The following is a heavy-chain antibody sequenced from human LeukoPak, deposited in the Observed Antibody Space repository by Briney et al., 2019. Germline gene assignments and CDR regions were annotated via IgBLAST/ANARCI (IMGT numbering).Heavy chain of an antibody. Sequence: SETLSLTCAVSGGSFSGYYWSWIRQPPGKGLEWIGEFNHSGSTNYNPSLKSRVTIPVDTSKNQFSLKLSSVTAADTAVYYCARGLGLTTGAYYFDSWGQGTLVAVSS. D-gene: IGHD3-22*01. CDR1: GGSFSGYY. J-gene: IGHJ4*02. V-gene: IGHV4-34*01. CDR3: ARGLGLTTGAYYFDS. CDR2: FNHSGST.